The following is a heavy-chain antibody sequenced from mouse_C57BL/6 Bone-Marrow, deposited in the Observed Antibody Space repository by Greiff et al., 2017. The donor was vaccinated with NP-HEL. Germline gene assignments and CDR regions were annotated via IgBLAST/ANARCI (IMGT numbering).Heavy chain of an antibody. CDR2: IYPGTSDT. Sequence: VQLQQSGTVLARPGASVKMSCKTSGYTFTSYWMHWVKQRPGQGLEWIGAIYPGTSDTSYNQKFKGKAKLTAVTSASTAYMELSSLTNEDSAVYYCTRTSYDYDRGFAYWGQGTLVTVSA. D-gene: IGHD2-4*01. CDR3: TRTSYDYDRGFAY. V-gene: IGHV1-5*01. CDR1: GYTFTSYW. J-gene: IGHJ3*01.